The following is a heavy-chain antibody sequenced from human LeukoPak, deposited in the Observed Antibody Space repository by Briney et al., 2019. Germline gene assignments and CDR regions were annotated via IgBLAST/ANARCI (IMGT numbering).Heavy chain of an antibody. CDR2: INSDGSST. Sequence: PGGSLRLSCTASEFTFTSYWMHWVRQAPGKGLVWVSRINSDGSSTTYADSVKGRFTISRDNAKNTLSLQMNSLRAEDTAVYYCAKLPSELLLDAFDIWGQGTMVTVSS. D-gene: IGHD2-21*02. V-gene: IGHV3-74*01. CDR3: AKLPSELLLDAFDI. CDR1: EFTFTSYW. J-gene: IGHJ3*02.